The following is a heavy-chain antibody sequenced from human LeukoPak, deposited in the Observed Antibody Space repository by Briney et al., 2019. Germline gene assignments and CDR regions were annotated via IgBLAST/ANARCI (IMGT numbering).Heavy chain of an antibody. D-gene: IGHD2-21*02. CDR3: ARGPVVVTAAHNDY. CDR2: ISAYNGNT. V-gene: IGHV1-18*01. CDR1: GYTFTSYG. Sequence: ASVTVSCTASGYTFTSYGISWVRQAPGQGLEWMGWISAYNGNTNYAQKLQGRVTMTTDTSTSTAYMELRSLRSDDTAVYYCARGPVVVTAAHNDYWGQGTLVTVSS. J-gene: IGHJ4*02.